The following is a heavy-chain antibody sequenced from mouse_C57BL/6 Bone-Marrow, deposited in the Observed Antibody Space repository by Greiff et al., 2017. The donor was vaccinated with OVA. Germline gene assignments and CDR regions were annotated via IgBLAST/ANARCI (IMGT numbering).Heavy chain of an antibody. D-gene: IGHD3-2*02. CDR2: IDPSDSYT. J-gene: IGHJ3*01. CDR3: ARQLRLWFAY. Sequence: VQLQQSGAELVMPGASVKLSCKASGYTFTSYWMPWVKQRPGQGLEWIGEIDPSDSYTNYTQKFKGKSTLTVDKSSSTAYMQLSSLTSEDSAVYYCARQLRLWFAYWGQGTLVTVSA. CDR1: GYTFTSYW. V-gene: IGHV1-69*01.